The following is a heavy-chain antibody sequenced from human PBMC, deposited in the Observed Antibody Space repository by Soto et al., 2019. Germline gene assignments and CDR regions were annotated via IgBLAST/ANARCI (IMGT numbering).Heavy chain of an antibody. CDR1: GFTFSSYW. CDR3: ALIGTSTSDYYYYGMDV. V-gene: IGHV3-7*01. Sequence: GGSLRLSCAASGFTFSSYWMSWVRQAPGKGLEWVANIKQDGSEKYYVDSVKGRFTISRDNAKNSLYLQMNSLRAEDTAVYYCALIGTSTSDYYYYGMDVWGQGTTVTVSS. D-gene: IGHD2-2*01. CDR2: IKQDGSEK. J-gene: IGHJ6*02.